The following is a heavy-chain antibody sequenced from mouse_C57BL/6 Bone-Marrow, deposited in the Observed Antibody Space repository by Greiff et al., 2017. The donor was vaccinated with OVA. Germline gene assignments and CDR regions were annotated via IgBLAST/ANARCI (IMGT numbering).Heavy chain of an antibody. CDR1: GFTFSDYG. D-gene: IGHD2-4*01. CDR3: ARRGLPYYYAMDY. CDR2: ISNLAYSI. J-gene: IGHJ4*01. V-gene: IGHV5-15*04. Sequence: DVKLVESGGGLVQPGGSLKLSCAASGFTFSDYGMAWVRQAPRTGPEWVAFISNLAYSIYYADTVTGRFTISRENAKNTLYLEMSSLRSEDTAMYYCARRGLPYYYAMDYWGQGTSVTVSS.